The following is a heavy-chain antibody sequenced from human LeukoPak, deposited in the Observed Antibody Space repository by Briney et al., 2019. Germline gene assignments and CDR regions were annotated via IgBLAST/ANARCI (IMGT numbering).Heavy chain of an antibody. D-gene: IGHD3-10*01. CDR3: AKQYYYGSGSYSIDAFDI. CDR1: GFTFSSYA. J-gene: IGHJ3*02. Sequence: GGSLRLSCAASGFTFSSYAMSWVRQAPGKGLEWVSAISGSGGSTYYADSVKGRFTISRDNSKNTLYLQMNSLRAEDTAVYYCAKQYYYGSGSYSIDAFDIWGQGTMVTVSS. CDR2: ISGSGGST. V-gene: IGHV3-23*01.